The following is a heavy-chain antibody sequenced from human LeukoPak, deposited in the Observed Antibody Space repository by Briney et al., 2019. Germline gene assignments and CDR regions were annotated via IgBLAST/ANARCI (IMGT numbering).Heavy chain of an antibody. J-gene: IGHJ4*02. D-gene: IGHD2-15*01. CDR2: ISYDGSNK. V-gene: IGHV3-30*04. CDR1: GFTFSSYA. Sequence: GGSLRLSCAASGFTFSSYAMHWVRQAPGKGLEWVAVISYDGSNKYYADSVKGRFTISRDNSKNTLYLQMNSLRAEDTAVYSCARGGCSGGSCYYLLFDYWGQGTLVTISS. CDR3: ARGGCSGGSCYYLLFDY.